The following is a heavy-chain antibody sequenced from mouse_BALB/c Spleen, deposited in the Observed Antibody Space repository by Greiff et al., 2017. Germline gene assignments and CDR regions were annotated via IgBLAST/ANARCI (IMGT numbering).Heavy chain of an antibody. V-gene: IGHV1-7*01. J-gene: IGHJ3*01. CDR2: INPSTGYT. Sequence: QVQLQQSGADLAKPGASVKMSCKASGYTFTSYWMHWVKQRPGQGLEWIGYINPSTGYTEYNQKFKDKATLTADKSSSTAYMQLSSLTSEDSAVYYCAREGNYHGGFAYWGQGTLVTVSA. D-gene: IGHD1-1*01. CDR3: AREGNYHGGFAY. CDR1: GYTFTSYW.